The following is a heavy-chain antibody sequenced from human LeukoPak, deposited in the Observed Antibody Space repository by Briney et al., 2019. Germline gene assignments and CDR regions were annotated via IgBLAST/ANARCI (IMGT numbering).Heavy chain of an antibody. Sequence: SETLSLTCTVSDGSISSHYWSWIRQPPGKGLEWIAYIYHTGSTNYNPSLKSRVTISVDTSKNQFSLKLSSVTAADTAVYYCARTNVEMATTFDYWGQGTLVTVSS. CDR1: DGSISSHY. CDR2: IYHTGST. J-gene: IGHJ4*02. CDR3: ARTNVEMATTFDY. V-gene: IGHV4-59*11. D-gene: IGHD5-24*01.